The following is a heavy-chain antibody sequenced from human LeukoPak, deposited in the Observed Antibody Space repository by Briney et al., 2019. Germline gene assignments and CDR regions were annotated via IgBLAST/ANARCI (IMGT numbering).Heavy chain of an antibody. Sequence: ASVKVSCKVSGYTLTELSMHWVRQAPGKGLEWMGGFDPGDGETIYAQKFQGRVTMTEDTSSDTAYMELSSLRSEDTAVYYCATDYYDSSGYYYFDYWGQGTLVTVSS. V-gene: IGHV1-24*01. CDR3: ATDYYDSSGYYYFDY. J-gene: IGHJ4*02. CDR2: FDPGDGET. D-gene: IGHD3-22*01. CDR1: GYTLTELS.